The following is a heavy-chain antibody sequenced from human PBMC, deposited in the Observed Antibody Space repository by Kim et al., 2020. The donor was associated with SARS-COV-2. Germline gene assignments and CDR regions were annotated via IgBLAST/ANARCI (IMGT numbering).Heavy chain of an antibody. CDR2: IYYSGST. J-gene: IGHJ6*02. V-gene: IGHV4-39*01. CDR1: GGSISSSSYY. CDR3: ARLLNYCGGDCYPPYYYYYYGMDV. D-gene: IGHD2-21*02. Sequence: SETLSLTCTVSGGSISSSSYYWGWIRQPPGKGLEWIGSIYYSGSTYYNPSLKSRVTISVDTSKNQFSLKLSSVTAADTAVYYCARLLNYCGGDCYPPYYYYYYGMDVWGQGTTVTVSS.